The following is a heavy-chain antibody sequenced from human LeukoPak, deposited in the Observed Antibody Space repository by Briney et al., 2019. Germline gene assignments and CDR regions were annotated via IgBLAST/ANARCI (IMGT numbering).Heavy chain of an antibody. CDR3: AKSDPYYDFWSGSEGGAFDV. V-gene: IGHV3-23*01. J-gene: IGHJ3*01. CDR2: ISGSGGST. Sequence: GGSLRLSCAASGFTFSSYAMSWVRQAPGKGLEWVSAISGSGGSTYYADSVKGRFTISRDNSKNTLYLQMNSLRAEDTAVYYCAKSDPYYDFWSGSEGGAFDVWGQGTMVTVSS. D-gene: IGHD3-3*01. CDR1: GFTFSSYA.